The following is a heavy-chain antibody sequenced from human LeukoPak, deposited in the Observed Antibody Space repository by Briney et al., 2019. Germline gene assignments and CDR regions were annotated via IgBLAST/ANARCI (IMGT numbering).Heavy chain of an antibody. CDR2: IYSGGST. CDR1: GFTVSSNY. J-gene: IGHJ1*01. CDR3: AGDMGYCSSTSCYLYFQH. D-gene: IGHD2-2*01. V-gene: IGHV3-53*01. Sequence: GGSLRLSCAASGFTVSSNYMSWVRQAPGKGLEWVSVIYSGGSTYYADSVKGRFTISRDNSKNTLYLQMNSLRAEDTAVYYCAGDMGYCSSTSCYLYFQHWGQGTLVTVSS.